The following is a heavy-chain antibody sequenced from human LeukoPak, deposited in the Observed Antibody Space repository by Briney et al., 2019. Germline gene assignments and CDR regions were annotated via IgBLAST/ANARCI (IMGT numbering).Heavy chain of an antibody. J-gene: IGHJ4*02. CDR2: ISGSGGST. CDR1: GFTFNSYA. Sequence: GGSLRLSCAASGFTFNSYAMYWVRQAPGKGLEWVSAISGSGGSTYYADSVKGRFTISRDNSKNTLYLQMNSLRAEDTAVYYCAKSRVVVLDYWGQGTLVTVSS. CDR3: AKSRVVVLDY. D-gene: IGHD2-15*01. V-gene: IGHV3-23*01.